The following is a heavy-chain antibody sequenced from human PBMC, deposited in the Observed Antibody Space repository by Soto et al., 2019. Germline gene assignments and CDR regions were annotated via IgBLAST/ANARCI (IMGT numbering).Heavy chain of an antibody. V-gene: IGHV6-1*01. D-gene: IGHD3-3*01. CDR3: ARGRFNAFGI. Sequence: SQTLSLTGAISGDSVSSNSVAWNWIRQSPSRGLEWLGRTYYRSKWYNDYGVTVKGRITINPDTSKNQFSLQLNSVTPEDTAVYYCARGRFNAFGIWGQGTMVTVSS. J-gene: IGHJ3*02. CDR1: GDSVSSNSVA. CDR2: TYYRSKWYN.